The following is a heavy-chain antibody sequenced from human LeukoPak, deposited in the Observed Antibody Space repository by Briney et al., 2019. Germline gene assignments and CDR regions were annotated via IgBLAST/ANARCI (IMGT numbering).Heavy chain of an antibody. CDR2: ICPSDSDT. D-gene: IGHD1-26*01. Sequence: GESLKISCKGSGYTFTNYWIGWVRQMPGKGLEWMGIICPSDSDTRYSPSFQGQVTISADKSISTAYLQWSSLKASDTAIYFCARRISGYYIDYWGQGTLVSVSS. J-gene: IGHJ4*02. V-gene: IGHV5-51*01. CDR1: GYTFTNYW. CDR3: ARRISGYYIDY.